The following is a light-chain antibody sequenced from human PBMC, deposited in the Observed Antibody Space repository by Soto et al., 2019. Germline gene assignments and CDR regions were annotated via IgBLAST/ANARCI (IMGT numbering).Light chain of an antibody. V-gene: IGLV2-14*01. CDR2: EVN. CDR1: SSDVGAYDF. Sequence: QSVLTQPASVSGSPGQSITISCSGTSSDVGAYDFVSWYQQHPGKAPKLIIFEVNNRPSGVSNRFSGSKSGNMASLTISGLQAEDEADYYCSSYTTSSTLVVFGGGTQLTVL. CDR3: SSYTTSSTLVV. J-gene: IGLJ2*01.